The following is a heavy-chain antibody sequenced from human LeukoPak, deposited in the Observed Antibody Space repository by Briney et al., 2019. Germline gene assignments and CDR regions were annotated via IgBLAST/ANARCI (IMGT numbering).Heavy chain of an antibody. V-gene: IGHV4-59*01. Sequence: PPESLSLTCTVSGASITSYYWNWIREPPGKGLEWIGYMSYSGSSNYNPSLKTRVTISIDTSKNQFSLKLSSVTAADTAVYYCASHGVVTANFDYWGQGTLVTVSP. CDR2: MSYSGSS. CDR3: ASHGVVTANFDY. J-gene: IGHJ4*02. CDR1: GASITSYY. D-gene: IGHD2-21*02.